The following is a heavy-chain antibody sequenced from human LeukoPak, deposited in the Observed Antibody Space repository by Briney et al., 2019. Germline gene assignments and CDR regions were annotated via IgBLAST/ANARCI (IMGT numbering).Heavy chain of an antibody. CDR3: ARVRGIVVVPAANPYYFDY. CDR1: GFTFSSYW. Sequence: PGRSLRLSCAASGFTFSSYWMSWVRQAPGKGLEWVANIKQDGSEKYYVDSVKGRFTISRDNAKNSLYLQMNSLRAEDTAVYYCARVRGIVVVPAANPYYFDYWGQGTLVTVSS. D-gene: IGHD2-2*01. J-gene: IGHJ4*02. CDR2: IKQDGSEK. V-gene: IGHV3-7*01.